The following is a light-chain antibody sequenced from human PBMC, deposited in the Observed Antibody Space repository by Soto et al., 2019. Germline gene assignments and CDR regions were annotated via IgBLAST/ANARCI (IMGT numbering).Light chain of an antibody. CDR1: QSISNN. CDR2: GAS. CDR3: QQSYSTWLT. V-gene: IGKV3-15*01. J-gene: IGKJ5*01. Sequence: ETLITRRPSKPRLPPGETATPSCRASQSISNNLAWYQQKPGQAPRLLIYGASTRANSIPARFSGSGSGTEFTLTISRLQPEDFATYYCQQSYSTWLTFGQGTRLEIK.